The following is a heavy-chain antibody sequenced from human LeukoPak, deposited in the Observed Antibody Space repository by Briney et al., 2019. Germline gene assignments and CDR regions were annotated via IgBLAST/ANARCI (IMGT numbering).Heavy chain of an antibody. CDR1: GFTFSSYG. Sequence: GGSLRLSCAASGFTFSSYGMHWVRQAPGKGLEWVAVISYDGSNKYYADSVKGRFTISRDNSKNTLYLQMNSLRAEDTAVYYCARARYSGRGADYWGQGALVTVSS. D-gene: IGHD2-15*01. V-gene: IGHV3-30*03. J-gene: IGHJ4*02. CDR3: ARARYSGRGADY. CDR2: ISYDGSNK.